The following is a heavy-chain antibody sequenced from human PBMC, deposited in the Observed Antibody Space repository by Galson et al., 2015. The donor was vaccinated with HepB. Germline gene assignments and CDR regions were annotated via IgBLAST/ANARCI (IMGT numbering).Heavy chain of an antibody. Sequence: PALVKPTQTLTLTCTFSGFSLNTSGVGVGWIRQPPGKALEWLALIYWNGDKRYSPFLKSRLTLTKDTPKNQVVLRMTNMDPLDTATYSCAHTTVVPAAIVAANTGFDPWGQGTLVTASS. CDR2: IYWNGDK. CDR3: AHTTVVPAAIVAANTGFDP. J-gene: IGHJ5*02. D-gene: IGHD2-2*01. CDR1: GFSLNTSGVG. V-gene: IGHV2-5*01.